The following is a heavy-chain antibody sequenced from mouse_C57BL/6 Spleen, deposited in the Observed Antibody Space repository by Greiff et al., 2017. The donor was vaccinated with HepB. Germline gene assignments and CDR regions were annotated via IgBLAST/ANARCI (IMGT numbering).Heavy chain of an antibody. D-gene: IGHD1-1*01. Sequence: EVKLMESGPGLVKPSQSLSLTCSVPGYSITSGYYWNWIRQFPGNKLEWMGYISYDGSNNYNPSLKNRISITRDTSKNQFFLKLNSVTTEDTATYYCARETTVVGWYFDVWGTGTTVTVSS. CDR3: ARETTVVGWYFDV. CDR2: ISYDGSN. V-gene: IGHV3-6*01. J-gene: IGHJ1*03. CDR1: GYSITSGYY.